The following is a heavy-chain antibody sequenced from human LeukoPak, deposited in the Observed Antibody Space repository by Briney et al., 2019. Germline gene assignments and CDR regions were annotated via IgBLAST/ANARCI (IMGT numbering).Heavy chain of an antibody. J-gene: IGHJ4*02. V-gene: IGHV1-2*02. D-gene: IGHD3-22*01. Sequence: GASVTVSCKASGYTFTVYYMHWVRQAPGQGLEWMGWINPNSGGTNYAQKFQGRVTITRDTSISTAYMELSRLRSDDTAVYYCARVNPRDYDSSLKGWGQGTLVTVSS. CDR1: GYTFTVYY. CDR3: ARVNPRDYDSSLKG. CDR2: INPNSGGT.